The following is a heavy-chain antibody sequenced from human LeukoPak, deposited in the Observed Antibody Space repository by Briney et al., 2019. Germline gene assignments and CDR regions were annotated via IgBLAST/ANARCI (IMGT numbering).Heavy chain of an antibody. CDR2: ISYDGSSK. CDR1: GFTFSSNG. D-gene: IGHD6-13*01. CDR3: AKDLSSSWPNGIDY. Sequence: GGSLRLSCAASGFTFSSNGMHWVRQAPGKGLEWVAVISYDGSSKYYADSVRGRFTISRDNSKNTLYLQMNSLRAEDTAVYYCAKDLSSSWPNGIDYWGQGTLVTVSS. V-gene: IGHV3-30*18. J-gene: IGHJ4*02.